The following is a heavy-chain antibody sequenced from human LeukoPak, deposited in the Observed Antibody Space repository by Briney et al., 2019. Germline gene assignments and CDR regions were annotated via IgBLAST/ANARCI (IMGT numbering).Heavy chain of an antibody. Sequence: SETLSLTCTVSGGSISSGSYYWSWIRQPAGKGLEWIGRIYTSGSTNYNPSLKSRVTISVDTSKNQFSLKLSSVTAADTAVYYCARRWSGYSHTYWFDPWGQGTLVTVSS. V-gene: IGHV4-61*02. J-gene: IGHJ5*02. CDR3: ARRWSGYSHTYWFDP. CDR2: IYTSGST. CDR1: GGSISSGSYY. D-gene: IGHD3-3*01.